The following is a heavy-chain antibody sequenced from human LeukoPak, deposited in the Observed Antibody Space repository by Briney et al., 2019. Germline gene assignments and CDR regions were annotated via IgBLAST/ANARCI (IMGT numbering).Heavy chain of an antibody. D-gene: IGHD3-9*01. Sequence: SVKVSCKASGGTFSSYAISWVRQAPGQGLEWMGRIIPILGIANYAQKFQGRVTITADKSTGTAYMGLSSLRSEDTAVYYCARASPYYDILTGYSRGDAFDIWGQGTMVTVSS. J-gene: IGHJ3*02. V-gene: IGHV1-69*04. CDR3: ARASPYYDILTGYSRGDAFDI. CDR2: IIPILGIA. CDR1: GGTFSSYA.